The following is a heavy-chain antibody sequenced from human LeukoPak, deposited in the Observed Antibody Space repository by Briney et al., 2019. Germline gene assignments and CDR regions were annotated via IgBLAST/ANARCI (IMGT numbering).Heavy chain of an antibody. J-gene: IGHJ2*01. CDR3: ARDGYGDSYWYFDL. CDR1: GFTFSSYE. D-gene: IGHD4-17*01. CDR2: ISSSGSTI. Sequence: GGSLRLSCAASGFTFSSYEMNWVRQAPGKGLEWVSYISSSGSTIYYADSVKGRFTISRDNAKNSLYLQVNRLRAEDTAVYYCARDGYGDSYWYFDLWGRGTLVTVSS. V-gene: IGHV3-48*03.